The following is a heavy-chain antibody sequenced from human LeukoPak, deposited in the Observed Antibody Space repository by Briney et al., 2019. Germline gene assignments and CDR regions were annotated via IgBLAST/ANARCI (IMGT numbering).Heavy chain of an antibody. CDR3: AKDLDTAMVDFDY. D-gene: IGHD5-18*01. J-gene: IGHJ4*02. V-gene: IGHV3-21*04. CDR1: GFTFSNYN. CDR2: IRSSTTYV. Sequence: GGSLRLSCAASGFTFSNYNMNWVRQAPGKGLEWVSSIRSSTTYVYYADSVKGRFTISRDNAKNSLYLQMNSLRAEDTAVYYCAKDLDTAMVDFDYWGQGTLVTVSS.